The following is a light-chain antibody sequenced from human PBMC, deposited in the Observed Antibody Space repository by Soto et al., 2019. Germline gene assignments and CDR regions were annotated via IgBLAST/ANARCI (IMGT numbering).Light chain of an antibody. Sequence: QSALTQPASVSGSPGQSITISCTGTSSDVGGYNYVSWYQQHPGKAPKLMIYDVSNRPSGVSNRFSGSKSGNTASLSISGLQAEDVADYYCSSYTSNSRGVFGGGTKLTVL. CDR3: SSYTSNSRGV. V-gene: IGLV2-14*01. CDR2: DVS. CDR1: SSDVGGYNY. J-gene: IGLJ2*01.